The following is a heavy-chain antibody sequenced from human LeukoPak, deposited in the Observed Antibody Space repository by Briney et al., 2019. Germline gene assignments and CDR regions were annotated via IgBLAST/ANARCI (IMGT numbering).Heavy chain of an antibody. J-gene: IGHJ3*02. V-gene: IGHV3-23*01. D-gene: IGHD2-15*01. Sequence: GSLRLSCAASGFTFSSYAMSWVRQAPGKGLEWVSAISGSGGRTYHADSVKGRFTISRDNSKNTLYLQMNSLRAEDTAVYYCANLKLVVVASDAFDIWGQGTMVTVSS. CDR2: ISGSGGRT. CDR3: ANLKLVVVASDAFDI. CDR1: GFTFSSYA.